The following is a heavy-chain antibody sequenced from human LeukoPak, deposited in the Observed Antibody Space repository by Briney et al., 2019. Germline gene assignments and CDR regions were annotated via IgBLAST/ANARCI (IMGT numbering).Heavy chain of an antibody. D-gene: IGHD1-7*01. V-gene: IGHV3-21*04. Sequence: GGSLRLSCAASGFTFSSYSMNWVRQAPGKGLEWVSSISSSSSYIYYADSVKGRFTISRDNAKNSLYLQMNSLRAEDTALYHCARGAGGITGTTWYDYWGQGTLVTVSS. CDR3: ARGAGGITGTTWYDY. CDR1: GFTFSSYS. CDR2: ISSSSSYI. J-gene: IGHJ4*02.